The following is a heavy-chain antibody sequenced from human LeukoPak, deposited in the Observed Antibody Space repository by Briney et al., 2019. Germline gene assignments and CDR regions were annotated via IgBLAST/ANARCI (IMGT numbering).Heavy chain of an antibody. CDR1: GYSISSGYY. J-gene: IGHJ3*02. V-gene: IGHV4-38-2*01. Sequence: SETLSLTCAVSGYSISSGYYWGWIRQPPGKGLEWVITISHSGTTYYNPSLKGRVTISVDTSKNQFSLKLRSVTTADTAVYYCARQAYYDFWSGHYSRGVEDAFDIWGQGTMVSVSS. CDR3: ARQAYYDFWSGHYSRGVEDAFDI. CDR2: ISHSGTT. D-gene: IGHD3-3*01.